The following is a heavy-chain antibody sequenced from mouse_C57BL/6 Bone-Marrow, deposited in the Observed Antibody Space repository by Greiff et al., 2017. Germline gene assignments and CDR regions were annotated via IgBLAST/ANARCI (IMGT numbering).Heavy chain of an antibody. J-gene: IGHJ2*01. Sequence: QVQLQQSGAELVKPGASVKISCKASGYAFSSYWMNWVKQRPGKGLEWIGQIYPGDGDTNYNGKFKGKDTLTADKSSSTAYMQLSSLTSEDSAVYFCARSEGLRRVDCWGQGTTHAVSS. V-gene: IGHV1-80*01. CDR1: GYAFSSYW. CDR2: IYPGDGDT. CDR3: ARSEGLRRVDC. D-gene: IGHD2-4*01.